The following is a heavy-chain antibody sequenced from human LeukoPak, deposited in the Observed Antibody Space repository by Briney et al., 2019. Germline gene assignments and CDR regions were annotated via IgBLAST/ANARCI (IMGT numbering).Heavy chain of an antibody. CDR2: IWYDGSNK. Sequence: GGSLRLSCAASGFTFSSYGMHWVRQAPGKGLEWVAVIWYDGSNKYYADSVKGRFTISRDNSKNTLYLQMNSLRAEDTAVYYCAKDRLRVVVENWGQGTLVTVSS. CDR1: GFTFSSYG. V-gene: IGHV3-33*06. CDR3: AKDRLRVVVEN. D-gene: IGHD2-2*01. J-gene: IGHJ4*02.